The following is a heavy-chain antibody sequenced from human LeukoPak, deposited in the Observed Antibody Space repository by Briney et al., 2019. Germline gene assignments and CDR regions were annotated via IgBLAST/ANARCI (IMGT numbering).Heavy chain of an antibody. CDR1: GFTFSSCG. D-gene: IGHD3-10*01. CDR3: AKEWCKSWFVQDY. CDR2: IRYDGSND. V-gene: IGHV3-30*02. Sequence: GGSLRLSCAASGFTFSSCGMHWVRQAPGKGLEWVAFIRYDGSNDYYADSVKGRFTISRDNSKNTLYLQMNSLRPEDTAVYYCAKEWCKSWFVQDYWGQGTLVTVSS. J-gene: IGHJ4*02.